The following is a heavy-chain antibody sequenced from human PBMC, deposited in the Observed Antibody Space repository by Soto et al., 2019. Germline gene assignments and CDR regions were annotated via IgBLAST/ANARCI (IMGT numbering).Heavy chain of an antibody. V-gene: IGHV1-69*12. J-gene: IGHJ4*02. CDR3: ASDRGYGRIN. D-gene: IGHD2-15*01. CDR2: IIPMFGIT. CDR1: GGTLSSYG. Sequence: QVQLVQSGAEVKKPGSSVKVSCNVSGGTLSSYGFNWVRQAPGQGLEWMGGIIPMFGITNHTQKFQDRITMSADASTNTACMELQRLRADETPIYYCASDRGYGRINWGQGTLLTVSS.